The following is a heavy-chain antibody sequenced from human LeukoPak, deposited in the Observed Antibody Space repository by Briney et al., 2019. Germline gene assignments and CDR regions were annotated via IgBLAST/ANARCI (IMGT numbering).Heavy chain of an antibody. J-gene: IGHJ5*02. CDR1: GYTFTSYG. Sequence: ASVKVYCKASGYTFTSYGITWVRQAPGQGLEWMGWSSAYNGNTNYAQKLQGRVTMTTDTSTSTAYMELRSLRSDDTAVYYCARGPEGFDFLPRVDLWGQGTLVTVSS. CDR2: SSAYNGNT. D-gene: IGHD3-9*01. CDR3: ARGPEGFDFLPRVDL. V-gene: IGHV1-18*04.